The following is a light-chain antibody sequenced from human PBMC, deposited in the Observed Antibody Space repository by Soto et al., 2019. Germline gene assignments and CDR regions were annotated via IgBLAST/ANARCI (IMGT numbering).Light chain of an antibody. Sequence: EIVMTQSPVTLSLSPGDTATLSCRASQTITSNLAWYQQKPGQPPRLLIYGASTRATGIPARFSGSGSGTEFTPTITNLQSEDFAVYYCQQYSSWVTFGGGTQLEI. CDR1: QTITSN. V-gene: IGKV3-15*01. CDR3: QQYSSWVT. CDR2: GAS. J-gene: IGKJ4*01.